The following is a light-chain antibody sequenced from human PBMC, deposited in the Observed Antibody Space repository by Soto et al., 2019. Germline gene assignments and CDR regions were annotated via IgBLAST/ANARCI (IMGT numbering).Light chain of an antibody. J-gene: IGKJ2*01. V-gene: IGKV1-39*01. CDR3: QQSYSTPPYT. Sequence: DIQMTQSPSSLSASVGDRVTITCRASQSISSYLNWYQQKPGKAPKLLIYAASSLQSGVPSRFSGSGSGEDFTLTISSLQPEDFATYYCQQSYSTPPYTFGQGTKLEIK. CDR2: AAS. CDR1: QSISSY.